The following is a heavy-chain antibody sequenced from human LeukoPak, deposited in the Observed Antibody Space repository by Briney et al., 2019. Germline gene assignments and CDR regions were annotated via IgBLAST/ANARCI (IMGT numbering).Heavy chain of an antibody. CDR3: ARGYYAGRGHHFEY. CDR1: GFTFSGYG. D-gene: IGHD3-22*01. J-gene: IGHJ4*02. Sequence: GKSLRLSCATFGFTFSGYGMHWVRQAPGKGLEWVTGIWSDGGNKYYADSVKGRFTISRDNSKNTLYLQMNSLRAEDTAVYYCARGYYAGRGHHFEYWGQGTLVTVSS. V-gene: IGHV3-33*01. CDR2: IWSDGGNK.